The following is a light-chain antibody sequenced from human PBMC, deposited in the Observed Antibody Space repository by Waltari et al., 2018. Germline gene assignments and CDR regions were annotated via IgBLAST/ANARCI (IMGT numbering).Light chain of an antibody. V-gene: IGKV1-12*01. CDR2: GTS. CDR1: QDIGNR. CDR3: QQGKSFPIT. Sequence: DIQMTQSPSPVSASVGDRVTITCRPSQDIGNRLAWYQQKPGKAPNLLIYGTSSLQTGVPSMFSGSGSGTEFTLTISSLQPEDFGTYYCQQGKSFPITFGPGTKVEIK. J-gene: IGKJ3*01.